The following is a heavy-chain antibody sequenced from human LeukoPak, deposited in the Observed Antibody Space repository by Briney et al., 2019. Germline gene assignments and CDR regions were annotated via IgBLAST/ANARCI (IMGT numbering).Heavy chain of an antibody. CDR3: ARDASNAGGFDY. V-gene: IGHV4-31*03. CDR2: IYYSGST. J-gene: IGHJ4*02. Sequence: SQTLSLTCTVSGGSISSGGYCWSWIRQHPGKGLEWIGYIYYSGSTYYNPSLKSRVTISVDTSKNQFSLKLSSVTAADTAVYYCARDASNAGGFDYWGQGTLVTVSS. CDR1: GGSISSGGYC. D-gene: IGHD2-2*01.